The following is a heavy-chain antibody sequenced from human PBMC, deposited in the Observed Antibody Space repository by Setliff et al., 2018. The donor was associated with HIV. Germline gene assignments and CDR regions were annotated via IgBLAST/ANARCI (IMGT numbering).Heavy chain of an antibody. CDR3: ARRRWELLKRGAAFDI. Sequence: SETLSLTCTVSGGSIGSGSHYWSWIRQPAGKGLEWIGHIYTTGSTNYNPSLKSRVTISVDTSKNQFSLKLSSVTAADTAVYYCARRRWELLKRGAAFDIWGQGTRVTVSS. CDR1: GGSIGSGSHY. V-gene: IGHV4-61*09. D-gene: IGHD1-26*01. CDR2: IYTTGST. J-gene: IGHJ3*02.